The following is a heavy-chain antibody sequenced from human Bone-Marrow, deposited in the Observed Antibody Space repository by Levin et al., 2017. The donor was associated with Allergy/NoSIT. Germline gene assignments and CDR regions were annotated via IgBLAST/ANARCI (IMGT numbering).Heavy chain of an antibody. CDR3: ARQKISYFDS. V-gene: IGHV5-51*01. CDR1: GYRFTSNW. CDR2: IHPSDSET. J-gene: IGHJ4*02. Sequence: PGGSLRLSCKGSGYRFTSNWIAWVRQMPGKGLEWMGIIHPSDSETTYSPSFQGQVTISVDKSINTPYLQWASVKASATAISYCARQKISYFDSWGQGTLVTVSS.